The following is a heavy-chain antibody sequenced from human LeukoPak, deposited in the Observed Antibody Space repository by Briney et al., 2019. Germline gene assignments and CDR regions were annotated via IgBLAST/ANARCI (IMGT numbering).Heavy chain of an antibody. CDR1: GFIVRTNY. CDR2: MYSDSSI. CDR3: VRDNPRCCGVVPANIDDS. J-gene: IGHJ4*02. D-gene: IGHD2-15*01. Sequence: PGGSLRLSCAASGFIVRTNYMAWVRQAPGKGPEWLSVMYSDSSIYYAESVKGRTAVFRDNSKNTLSLQMNSLRAEDTAVCYCVRDNPRCCGVVPANIDDSWGQGTLVTVSS. V-gene: IGHV3-53*05.